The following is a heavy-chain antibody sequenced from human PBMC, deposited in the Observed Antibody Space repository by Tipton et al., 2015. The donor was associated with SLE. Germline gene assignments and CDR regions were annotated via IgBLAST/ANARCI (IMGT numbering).Heavy chain of an antibody. D-gene: IGHD2-21*02. Sequence: GLVKPSETLSLICTVSGGPISSGGYYWSWIRQHPGKGLEWVGYIYYNEYTYYNPSLESRLAISVDTSKNQFSLKLSSVTAADTAVYYCARAADVRGHYYFDYWGQGTLVTVSS. CDR2: IYYNEYT. J-gene: IGHJ4*02. CDR1: GGPISSGGYY. V-gene: IGHV4-31*03. CDR3: ARAADVRGHYYFDY.